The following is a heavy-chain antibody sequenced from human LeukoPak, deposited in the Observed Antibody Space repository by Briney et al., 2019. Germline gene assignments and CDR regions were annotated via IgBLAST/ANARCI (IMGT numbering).Heavy chain of an antibody. CDR2: INHSGST. V-gene: IGHV4-34*01. Sequence: PSETLSLTCAVYGGSFSGYYWSWIRQPPGKGLEWIGEINHSGSTNYNPSLKSRVTIPVDTSKNQFSLKLSSVTAADTAVYYCARGQGYSYGYWGQGTLVTVSS. J-gene: IGHJ4*02. D-gene: IGHD5-18*01. CDR3: ARGQGYSYGY. CDR1: GGSFSGYY.